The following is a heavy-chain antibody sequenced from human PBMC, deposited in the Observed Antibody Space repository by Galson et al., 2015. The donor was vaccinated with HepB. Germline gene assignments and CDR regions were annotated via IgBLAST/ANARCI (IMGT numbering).Heavy chain of an antibody. D-gene: IGHD6-13*01. CDR3: ARDSIAAAGGTYYFDY. CDR2: IYPGDSDT. CDR1: GYRFTSYW. V-gene: IGHV5-51*01. J-gene: IGHJ4*02. Sequence: QSGAEVKKPGESLKISCKGSGYRFTSYWIGWVRQTPGKGLEWMGIIYPGDSDTRYSPSFQGQVTISRDNAKNSLYLQMNSLRAEDTAVYYCARDSIAAAGGTYYFDYWGQGTLVTVSS.